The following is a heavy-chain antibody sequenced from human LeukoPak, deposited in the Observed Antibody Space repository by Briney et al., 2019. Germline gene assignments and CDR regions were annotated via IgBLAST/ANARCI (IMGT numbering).Heavy chain of an antibody. Sequence: GGSLRLSCAASGFTFSYYYMSGVRQAPGKGLEWVSAINGGGDNTYYADSVRGRFTISRDNSKNTLYLQMNSLRAEDTAVYYCARGPMVRGLGYWGQGTLVTVSS. D-gene: IGHD3-10*01. CDR1: GFTFSYYY. CDR2: INGGGDNT. CDR3: ARGPMVRGLGY. J-gene: IGHJ4*02. V-gene: IGHV3-23*01.